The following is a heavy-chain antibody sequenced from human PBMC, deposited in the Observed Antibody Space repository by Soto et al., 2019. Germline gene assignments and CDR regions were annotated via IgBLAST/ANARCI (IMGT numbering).Heavy chain of an antibody. V-gene: IGHV4-31*03. Sequence: SETLSLTCTVSGGSISSGGYYWSWIRQHPGKGLEWIGYIYYSESTYYNPSLKSRVTISVDTSKNQFSLKLSSVTAADTAVYYCARERSTENYYYYYGMDVWGQGTTVTVSS. CDR2: IYYSEST. D-gene: IGHD4-17*01. CDR3: ARERSTENYYYYYGMDV. J-gene: IGHJ6*02. CDR1: GGSISSGGYY.